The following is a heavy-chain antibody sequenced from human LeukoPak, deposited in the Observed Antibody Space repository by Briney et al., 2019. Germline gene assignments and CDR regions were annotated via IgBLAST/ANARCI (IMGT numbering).Heavy chain of an antibody. CDR3: ARVGYDSSALTENAFDI. V-gene: IGHV3-11*04. D-gene: IGHD3-22*01. CDR1: GFTFSDYY. CDR2: ISSSGSTI. Sequence: GGSLRLSCAASGFTFSDYYMSWIRQAPGKGLEWVSYISSSGSTIYYADSVKGRFTISRDNAKNSLYLQMNRLRAEDTAVYYCARVGYDSSALTENAFDIWGQGTMVTVSS. J-gene: IGHJ3*02.